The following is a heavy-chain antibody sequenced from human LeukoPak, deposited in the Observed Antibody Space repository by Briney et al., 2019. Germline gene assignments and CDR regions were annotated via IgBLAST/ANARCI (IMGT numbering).Heavy chain of an antibody. J-gene: IGHJ4*02. Sequence: GGSLRLSCSASGFIFSSYSMHWVRQAPGKGLDYVSAINSNGGDTYYADSVKGRFTVSRDNSKNTLYLQMSSPRAEDTAIYYCVRVFGSGSGKYYADYWGQGTLVTVSS. CDR3: VRVFGSGSGKYYADY. V-gene: IGHV3-64D*06. CDR2: INSNGGDT. D-gene: IGHD3-10*01. CDR1: GFIFSSYS.